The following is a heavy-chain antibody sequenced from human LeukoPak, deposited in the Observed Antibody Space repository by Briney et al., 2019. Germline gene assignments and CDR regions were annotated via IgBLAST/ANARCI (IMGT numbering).Heavy chain of an antibody. V-gene: IGHV4-34*01. D-gene: IGHD3-16*01. J-gene: IGHJ3*02. CDR2: INHCGST. Sequence: SETLSLTCAVYGGSFSGYYWSWIRQPPGKGLEWIGEINHCGSTNYNPSLKSRVTISVDTSKNQFSLKLSSVTAADTAVYYCARGSALPRGRKRDAFDIWGQGTMVTVSS. CDR1: GGSFSGYY. CDR3: ARGSALPRGRKRDAFDI.